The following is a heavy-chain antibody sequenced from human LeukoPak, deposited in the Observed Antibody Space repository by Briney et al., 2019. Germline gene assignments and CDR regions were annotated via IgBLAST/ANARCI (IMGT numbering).Heavy chain of an antibody. CDR2: INPNSGVT. D-gene: IGHD2-15*01. V-gene: IGHV1-2*02. J-gene: IGHJ4*02. CDR3: ARGRVVAEKGPWEP. CDR1: GYTFTGYY. Sequence: ASVKVSCKASGYTFTGYYMHWVRQSPGQGLEGMGWINPNSGVTNYAQKFQGRVTMTTDTSIRTAYMELSRLRYDATAVYYCARGRVVAEKGPWEPWGQGTLVSVSS.